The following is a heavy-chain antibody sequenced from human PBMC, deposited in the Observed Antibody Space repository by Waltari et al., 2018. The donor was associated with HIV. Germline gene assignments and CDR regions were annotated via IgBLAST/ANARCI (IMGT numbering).Heavy chain of an antibody. V-gene: IGHV4-31*03. Sequence: QVQLQESGPGLVKPSQPLSLTCTVSGRSISSPGFYWSWIRQHPGKGLEWIGNIYYTGSTYYNPSLKSRVTISIDTSNNQFSLNLSSVTAADTAVYYCARDYGSGRGGGMDVWGQGTTVTVSS. CDR2: IYYTGST. CDR1: GRSISSPGFY. J-gene: IGHJ6*02. CDR3: ARDYGSGRGGGMDV. D-gene: IGHD3-10*01.